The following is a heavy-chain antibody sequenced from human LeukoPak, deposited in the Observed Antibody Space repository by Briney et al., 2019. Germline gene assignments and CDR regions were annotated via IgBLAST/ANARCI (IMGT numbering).Heavy chain of an antibody. Sequence: GGSLRLSCAVSGFTFSRYGMHWIRQAPGKGREWVAFIWYDGKNDQEYAESVKGRFTISRDNYKNTLYLQMNSLRTEDTAMYYCAKDRCSSSTCREAFEIWGQGTLVTVSS. CDR3: AKDRCSSSTCREAFEI. CDR2: IWYDGKNDQ. J-gene: IGHJ3*02. CDR1: GFTFSRYG. D-gene: IGHD2-2*01. V-gene: IGHV3-30*02.